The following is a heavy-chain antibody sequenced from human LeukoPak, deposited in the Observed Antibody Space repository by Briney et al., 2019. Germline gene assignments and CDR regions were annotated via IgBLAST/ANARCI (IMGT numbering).Heavy chain of an antibody. D-gene: IGHD5-24*01. V-gene: IGHV4-39*01. Sequence: SETLSLTCTVSGGSTSSSSYYWGWIRQPPGKGLEWIGSIYYSGSTYYNPSLKSRVTISVDTSKNQFSLKLSSVTAADTAVYYCAGGRDGYNYSYFDYWGQGTLVTVSS. CDR3: AGGRDGYNYSYFDY. CDR2: IYYSGST. CDR1: GGSTSSSSYY. J-gene: IGHJ4*02.